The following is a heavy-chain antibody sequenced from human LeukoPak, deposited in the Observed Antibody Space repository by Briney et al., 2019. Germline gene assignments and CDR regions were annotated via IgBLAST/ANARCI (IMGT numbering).Heavy chain of an antibody. CDR3: ARPRTVGGTNYLAY. V-gene: IGHV1-46*01. D-gene: IGHD6-19*01. CDR1: GYTFTSYY. J-gene: IGHJ4*02. Sequence: ASVKVSCKASGYTFTSYYMHWVRQAPGQGLEWMGLINPSGDTTSYAQKFQGRVTMTSDSSTSTVYMELSSLRSEDTAVYYCARPRTVGGTNYLAYWGQGTLVTVSS. CDR2: INPSGDTT.